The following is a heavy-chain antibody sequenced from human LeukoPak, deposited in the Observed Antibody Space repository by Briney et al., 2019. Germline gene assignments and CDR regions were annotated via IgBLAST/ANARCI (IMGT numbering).Heavy chain of an antibody. V-gene: IGHV3-23*01. Sequence: GGSLRLSCAASGITFRDYAMTWVRQAPGKGLEWVSVISGSGGTTYYADPVEGRFTISRDNSKNTLYLQMNSLRTEDSAVYYCAKREYDSSAYPMYPIDYWGQGTLVTVSA. D-gene: IGHD3-22*01. CDR3: AKREYDSSAYPMYPIDY. J-gene: IGHJ4*02. CDR2: ISGSGGTT. CDR1: GITFRDYA.